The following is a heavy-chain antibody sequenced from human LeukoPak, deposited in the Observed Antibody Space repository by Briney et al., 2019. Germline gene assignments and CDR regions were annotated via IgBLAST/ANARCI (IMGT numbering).Heavy chain of an antibody. CDR3: ARATRGWELTFDY. V-gene: IGHV4-28*03. Sequence: PSDTLSLTCAVSGYSISSSNWWGWIRQPPGKGLEWIGYIYYSGSTYYNPSLKSRVTMSVDTSKNQFSLKLSSVAAVDTAVYYCARATRGWELTFDYWGQGTLVTVSS. J-gene: IGHJ4*02. D-gene: IGHD1-26*01. CDR2: IYYSGST. CDR1: GYSISSSNW.